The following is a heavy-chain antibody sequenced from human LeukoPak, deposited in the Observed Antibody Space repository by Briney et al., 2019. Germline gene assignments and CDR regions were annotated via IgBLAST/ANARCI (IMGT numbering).Heavy chain of an antibody. CDR3: ARYYYYGMDV. CDR2: ISRSSNSI. J-gene: IGHJ6*02. V-gene: IGHV3-48*01. CDR1: GFTFSSYS. Sequence: GGSLRLSCAASGFTFSSYSMNWVRQAPGKGLEWVSYISRSSNSIHYADSVKGRFTVSRDNAKDSLYLQMNSLRAEDTAVYYCARYYYYGMDVWGQGTTVTVSS.